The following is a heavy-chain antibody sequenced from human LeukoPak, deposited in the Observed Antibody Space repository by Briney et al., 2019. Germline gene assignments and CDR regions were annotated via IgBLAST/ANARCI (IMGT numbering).Heavy chain of an antibody. J-gene: IGHJ4*02. CDR1: GGSFSSSSYY. Sequence: SSETLSLTCTVSGGSFSSSSYYWGWIRPPPGKGLEWIGTIYYSGSTYYNPSLKSRVTISVDTSKNQNQFSLKLTSVTAADTAVYYCARLEGNSYGYPASFDYWGQGTLVTVSS. V-gene: IGHV4-39*01. CDR3: ARLEGNSYGYPASFDY. CDR2: IYYSGST. D-gene: IGHD5-18*01.